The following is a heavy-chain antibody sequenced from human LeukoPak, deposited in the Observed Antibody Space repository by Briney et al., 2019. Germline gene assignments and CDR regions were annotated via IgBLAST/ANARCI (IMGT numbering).Heavy chain of an antibody. V-gene: IGHV1-46*01. J-gene: IGHJ4*02. CDR2: IYPRDGST. CDR3: ARDQEGFDY. Sequence: ASVKVSCKASGYTFTSNYIYWVRQAPGQGLEWMGTIYPRDGSTSYAQKFQGRVTVTRDTSTSTGHMELSGLRTEDTAVYYCARDQEGFDYWGQGTLVTVSS. CDR1: GYTFTSNY.